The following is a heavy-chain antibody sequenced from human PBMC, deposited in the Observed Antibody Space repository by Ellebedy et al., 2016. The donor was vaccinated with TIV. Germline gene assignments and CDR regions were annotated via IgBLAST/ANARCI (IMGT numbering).Heavy chain of an antibody. CDR1: GFTFSSYA. D-gene: IGHD6-19*01. J-gene: IGHJ1*01. CDR2: ISGGGGST. V-gene: IGHV3-23*01. Sequence: GESLKISXAASGFTFSSYAMSWVRQAPGKGLEWVSAISGGGGSTYYADSVKGRFTISRDNSKNTLYLQMNSLRAEDTAVYYCANTGYSSGWPVFQHWGQGTLVTVSS. CDR3: ANTGYSSGWPVFQH.